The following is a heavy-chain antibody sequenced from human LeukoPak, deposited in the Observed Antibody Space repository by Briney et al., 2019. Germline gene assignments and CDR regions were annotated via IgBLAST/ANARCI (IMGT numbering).Heavy chain of an antibody. V-gene: IGHV1-69*13. Sequence: EASVKVSCKASGGTFSSYAITWVRQVPGQGLEWMGGIIPLLHTADYAQKFRGRVTITADDSTSTAYMELSSLRPEDTAVYYCATASGSDNWFDPWGQGTLVTVSS. J-gene: IGHJ5*02. CDR3: ATASGSDNWFDP. CDR2: IIPLLHTA. D-gene: IGHD3-10*01. CDR1: GGTFSSYA.